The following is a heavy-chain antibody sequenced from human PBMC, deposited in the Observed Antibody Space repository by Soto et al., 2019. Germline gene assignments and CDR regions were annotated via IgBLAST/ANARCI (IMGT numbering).Heavy chain of an antibody. CDR3: ASSIGMAPYYYYYMDV. CDR2: INHSGST. J-gene: IGHJ6*03. CDR1: GGSFSGYY. Sequence: SETLSLTCAVYGGSFSGYYLSWIRQPPGKGLEWIGEINHSGSTNYNPSLKSRVTISVDTSKNQFSLKLSSVTAADTAVYYCASSIGMAPYYYYYMDVWGKGTTVTVSS. D-gene: IGHD6-13*01. V-gene: IGHV4-34*01.